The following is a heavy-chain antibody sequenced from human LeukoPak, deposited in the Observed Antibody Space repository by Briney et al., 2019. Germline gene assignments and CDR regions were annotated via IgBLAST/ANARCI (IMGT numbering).Heavy chain of an antibody. J-gene: IGHJ4*02. D-gene: IGHD3-10*01. V-gene: IGHV3-64*01. CDR2: ISSNGGST. Sequence: GGSLRLSCAASGFTFSSYAMHWVRQAPGKGLEYVSAISSNGGSTYYANSVKGRFTISRDNSKNTLYLQMGSLRAEDMAVYYCARVTVRGVINGHFDYWGQGTLVTVSS. CDR1: GFTFSSYA. CDR3: ARVTVRGVINGHFDY.